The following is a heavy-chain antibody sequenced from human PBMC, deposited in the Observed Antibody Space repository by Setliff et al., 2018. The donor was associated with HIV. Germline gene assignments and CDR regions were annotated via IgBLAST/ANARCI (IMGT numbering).Heavy chain of an antibody. CDR3: AKSSPSIGYISDH. CDR1: SDSISSSY. J-gene: IGHJ4*02. V-gene: IGHV4-59*01. Sequence: SETLSLTCTVSSDSISSSYWTWIRQPPGQGLEWIGYVHHSGSTKYNASLRSRVTMSVDTSKNLFSLTLRSVTAADTAVYFCAKSSPSIGYISDHWGQGTLVTVSS. D-gene: IGHD5-12*01. CDR2: VHHSGST.